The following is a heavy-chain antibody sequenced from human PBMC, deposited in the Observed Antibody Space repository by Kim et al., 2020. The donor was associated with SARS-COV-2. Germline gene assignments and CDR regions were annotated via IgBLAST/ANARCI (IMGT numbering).Heavy chain of an antibody. J-gene: IGHJ3*02. V-gene: IGHV1-69*13. Sequence: SVKVSCKASGGTFSSYAISWVRQAPGQGLEWMGGIIPIFGTANYAQKFQGRVTITADESTSTAYMELSSLRSEDTAVYYCARDSSYYDILTGYDLHDAFDIWGQGTMVTVSS. CDR3: ARDSSYYDILTGYDLHDAFDI. CDR2: IIPIFGTA. D-gene: IGHD3-9*01. CDR1: GGTFSSYA.